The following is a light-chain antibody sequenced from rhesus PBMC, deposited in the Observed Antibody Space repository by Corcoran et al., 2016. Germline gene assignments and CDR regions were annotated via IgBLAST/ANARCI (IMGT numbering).Light chain of an antibody. Sequence: DIQMTQSPSSLSASVGDRVTITCRASQGISNWLAWYQQKPGKAPKLLIYRASNLATGVPSRFSGSGSGTDFPLTISSLQPEDIATYYCQQHDNSPWTFGQGTKVEIK. V-gene: IGKV1-69*01. J-gene: IGKJ1*01. CDR2: RAS. CDR1: QGISNW. CDR3: QQHDNSPWT.